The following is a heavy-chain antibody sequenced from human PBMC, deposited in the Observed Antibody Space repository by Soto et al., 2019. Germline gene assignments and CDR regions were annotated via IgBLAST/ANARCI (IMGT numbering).Heavy chain of an antibody. CDR3: ARDLAVGWFDP. Sequence: ASVKVSCKTSGYTFTSYSISWVRQAPGQGLEWMGWINAYNGNTKYAQNLQGRVTMTTDTSTSTAYMELRSLRSDDTAVYYCARDLAVGWFDPWGQGTLVTVSS. CDR2: INAYNGNT. V-gene: IGHV1-18*01. CDR1: GYTFTSYS. D-gene: IGHD2-2*01. J-gene: IGHJ5*02.